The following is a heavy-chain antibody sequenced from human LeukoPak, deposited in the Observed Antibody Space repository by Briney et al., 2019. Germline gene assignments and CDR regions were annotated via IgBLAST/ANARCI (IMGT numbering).Heavy chain of an antibody. CDR2: IIPIFGTA. V-gene: IGHV1-69*15. Sequence: SVKVSCKAYGGTFSSYAISWVRQAPGQGLEWMGRIIPIFGTANYAQKFQGRVTITADESTSTAYMELSSLRSEDTAVYYCARDGITMVRGVISSSLSYYYMDVWGKGTTVTVSS. J-gene: IGHJ6*03. CDR1: GGTFSSYA. D-gene: IGHD3-10*01. CDR3: ARDGITMVRGVISSSLSYYYMDV.